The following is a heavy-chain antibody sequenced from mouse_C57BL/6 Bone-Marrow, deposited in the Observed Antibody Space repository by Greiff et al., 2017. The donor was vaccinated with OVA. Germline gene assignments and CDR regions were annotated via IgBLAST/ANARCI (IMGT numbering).Heavy chain of an antibody. Sequence: QVQLQQPGTELVKPGASVKLSCKASGYTFTSYWMHWVKQRPGQGLEWIGNINPSNGGTNYNEKFKSKATLTVDKSSSTAYMQLSSLTSEDSAVYYCAREGSHYYGSSYWFAYWGQGTLVTVSA. J-gene: IGHJ3*01. CDR2: INPSNGGT. CDR1: GYTFTSYW. D-gene: IGHD1-1*01. CDR3: AREGSHYYGSSYWFAY. V-gene: IGHV1-53*01.